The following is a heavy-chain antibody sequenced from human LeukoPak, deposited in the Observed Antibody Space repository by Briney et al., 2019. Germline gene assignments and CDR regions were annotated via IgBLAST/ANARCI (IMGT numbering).Heavy chain of an antibody. CDR2: IYTSGST. V-gene: IGHV4-61*02. CDR1: GGSISSGSYY. Sequence: SETLSLTCTVSGGSISSGSYYWSWIRQPAGKGLEWIGRIYTSGSTNYNPSLKSRVTISVDTSKNQFSLKLSSVTAADTAVYYCAREGLDSSGYYPDYWGQGTLVTVSS. J-gene: IGHJ4*02. CDR3: AREGLDSSGYYPDY. D-gene: IGHD3-22*01.